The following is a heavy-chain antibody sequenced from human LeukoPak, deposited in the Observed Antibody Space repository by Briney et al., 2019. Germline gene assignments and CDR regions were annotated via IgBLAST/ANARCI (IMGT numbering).Heavy chain of an antibody. V-gene: IGHV3-30*18. CDR1: GFTFSSYG. Sequence: GGSLRLSCAASGFTFSSYGMHWVRQAPGKGLEWVAVISYDGSNKYYADSVKGRFTISRDNSKNTLYLQMSSLRAEDTAVYYCVKAPATRRWNDAFDIWGQGTMVTVSS. D-gene: IGHD1-1*01. CDR3: VKAPATRRWNDAFDI. J-gene: IGHJ3*02. CDR2: ISYDGSNK.